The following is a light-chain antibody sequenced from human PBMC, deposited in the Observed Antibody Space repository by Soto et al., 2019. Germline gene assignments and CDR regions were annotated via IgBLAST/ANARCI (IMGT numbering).Light chain of an antibody. V-gene: IGKV1-39*01. CDR1: QSISYN. CDR2: AAS. J-gene: IGKJ5*01. CDR3: QQYAVSPIP. Sequence: DIQMTQSPSSLSASIGDRVTITCRASQSISYNLNWYQQNPGKAPKLLIYAASTLQGGVPSRFRGSGSGTDFTLTISRLEPGDFAVYYCQQYAVSPIPFGQGTRLEIK.